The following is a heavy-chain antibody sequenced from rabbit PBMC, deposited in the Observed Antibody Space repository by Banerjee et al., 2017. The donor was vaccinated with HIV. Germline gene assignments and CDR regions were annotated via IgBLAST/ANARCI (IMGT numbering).Heavy chain of an antibody. CDR1: GFSFSSGYD. V-gene: IGHV1S43*01. CDR3: ARDETGVIGWNFNL. J-gene: IGHJ4*01. Sequence: QSLEESGGDLVKPGASLTLTCKASGFSFSSGYDMCWVRQAPGKGLELIACIYSSNGDKWYASWVNGRFTISRSTSLNTVDLKMTSLTVADTATYFCARDETGVIGWNFNLWGPGTLVTVS. D-gene: IGHD1-1*01. CDR2: IYSSNGDK.